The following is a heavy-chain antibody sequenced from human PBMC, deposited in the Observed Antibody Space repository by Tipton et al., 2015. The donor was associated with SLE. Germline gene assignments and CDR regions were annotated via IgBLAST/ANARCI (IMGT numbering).Heavy chain of an antibody. CDR2: IHASGST. CDR3: ARDGLGSFYMDV. V-gene: IGHV4-61*02. Sequence: LSLTCTVSGGSLRSGSYHWSWIRQPAGKGLEWIGRIHASGSTHYNPSLKSRVSISVDTPKNQFSLNLSSVTAADTAVYYCARDGLGSFYMDVWGKGTTGTVAS. J-gene: IGHJ6*03. CDR1: GGSLRSGSYH. D-gene: IGHD1-14*01.